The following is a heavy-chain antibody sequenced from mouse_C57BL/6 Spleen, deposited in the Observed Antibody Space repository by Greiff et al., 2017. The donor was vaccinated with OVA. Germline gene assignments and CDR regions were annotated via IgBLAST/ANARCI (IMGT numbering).Heavy chain of an antibody. J-gene: IGHJ1*03. CDR3: ARAITTVVATDWYVYV. CDR2: IDPSDSET. CDR1: GYTFTSYW. Sequence: QVQLQQPGAELVRPGSSVKLSCKASGYTFTSYWMHWVKQRPIQGLEWIGNIDPSDSETHYTQKFKDKATLTVDKSSSTAYMQLSSLTSEDSAVYYCARAITTVVATDWYVYVWGTGTTVTFSS. V-gene: IGHV1-52*01. D-gene: IGHD1-1*01.